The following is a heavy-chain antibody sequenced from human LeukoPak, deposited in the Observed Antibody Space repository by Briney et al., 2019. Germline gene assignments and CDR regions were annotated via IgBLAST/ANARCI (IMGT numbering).Heavy chain of an antibody. CDR2: IKQDGSEK. D-gene: IGHD3-10*01. CDR3: ARDLGVLWFGESNPFDY. CDR1: GFTFSSYW. J-gene: IGHJ4*02. V-gene: IGHV3-7*01. Sequence: GGSLRLSCAASGFTFSSYWMSWVRQAPGKGLGWVANIKQDGSEKYYVDSVKGRFTISRDNAKNSLYLQMNSLRAEDTAVYYCARDLGVLWFGESNPFDYWGQGTLVTVSS.